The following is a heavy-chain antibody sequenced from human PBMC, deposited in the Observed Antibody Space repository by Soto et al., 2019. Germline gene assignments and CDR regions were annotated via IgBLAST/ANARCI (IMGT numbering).Heavy chain of an antibody. V-gene: IGHV3-48*02. CDR1: GFPFSIYS. D-gene: IGHD6-19*01. CDR3: ARSVEGHFDY. Sequence: EVQLVESGGGLVQPGGSLRLTCIASGFPFSIYSMNWVRQAPGKGLEWSSYITSDTNTIKYADSVKGRFTISRYNAKNLLYLQMNSLRDEDTAVYFCARSVEGHFDYWGQGTVVTVSS. CDR2: ITSDTNTI. J-gene: IGHJ4*02.